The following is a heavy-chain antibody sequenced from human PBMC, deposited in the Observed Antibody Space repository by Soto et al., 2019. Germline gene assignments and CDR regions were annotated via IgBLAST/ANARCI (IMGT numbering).Heavy chain of an antibody. Sequence: SVKVSCKASGGTFSSYAISWVRQAPGQGLEWMGGIIPIFGTANYAQKFQGRVTITADKSTSTAYMELSSLRSEDTAVYYCARSRGYYYGSGSPRYYFDYWGQGTLVPVSS. V-gene: IGHV1-69*06. CDR2: IIPIFGTA. CDR1: GGTFSSYA. D-gene: IGHD3-10*01. J-gene: IGHJ4*02. CDR3: ARSRGYYYGSGSPRYYFDY.